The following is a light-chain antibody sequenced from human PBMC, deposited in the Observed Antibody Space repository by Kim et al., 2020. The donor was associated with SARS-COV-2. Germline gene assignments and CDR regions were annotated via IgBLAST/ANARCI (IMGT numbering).Light chain of an antibody. J-gene: IGLJ2*01. CDR3: LLQFGGGVRI. CDR1: TGAVTSGHY. CDR2: DIS. Sequence: QAVVTQEPSLTVSPGGTVTLTCGSSTGAVTSGHYPYWFQQKPGQAPTALIYDISNKKSWTPARFSGSLLGGKAALTLSGALPEDEADYYCLLQFGGGVRIFGGGTKVTVL. V-gene: IGLV7-46*01.